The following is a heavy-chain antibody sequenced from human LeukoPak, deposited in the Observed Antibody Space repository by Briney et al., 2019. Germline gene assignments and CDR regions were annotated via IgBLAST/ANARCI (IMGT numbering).Heavy chain of an antibody. D-gene: IGHD2-2*01. V-gene: IGHV4-34*01. J-gene: IGHJ4*02. Sequence: SETLSLTCAVYGGSFSGYYWSWIRQPPGKGLEWIGEINHSGSTNYNPSLKSRVTISVDTSKNQFSLKLSSVTAADTAVYYCARDRFSSTSCYEEFDYWGQGTLVTVSS. CDR3: ARDRFSSTSCYEEFDY. CDR1: GGSFSGYY. CDR2: INHSGST.